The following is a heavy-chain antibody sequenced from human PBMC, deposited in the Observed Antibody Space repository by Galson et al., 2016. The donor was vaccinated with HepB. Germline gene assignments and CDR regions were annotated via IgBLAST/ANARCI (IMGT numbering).Heavy chain of an antibody. V-gene: IGHV5-51*01. CDR1: GYRFTDYC. Sequence: QSGAEVKEPGESLKISCQASGYRFTDYCVAWVRQMPEKGLEWMGIIYPGYSDIRYSQSFQGKVTIPVNESNSASYLQWNSLKAPDTAIYYCARHVTIGGSYNRVDAFDVWGQGTMVSVSS. J-gene: IGHJ3*01. CDR2: IYPGYSDI. CDR3: ARHVTIGGSYNRVDAFDV. D-gene: IGHD3-16*01.